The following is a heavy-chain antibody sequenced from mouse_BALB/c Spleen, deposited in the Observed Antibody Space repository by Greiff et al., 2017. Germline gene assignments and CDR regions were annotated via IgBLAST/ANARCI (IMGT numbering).Heavy chain of an antibody. V-gene: IGHV5-17*02. CDR3: ARSSPYYFDY. J-gene: IGHJ2*01. CDR2: ISSGSSTI. Sequence: DVKLVESGGGLVQPGGSRKLSCAASGFTFSSFGMHWVRQAPEKGLEWVAYISSGSSTIYYADTVKGRFTISRDNPKNTLFLQMTSLRSEDTAMYYCARSSPYYFDYWGQGTTLTVSS. CDR1: GFTFSSFG.